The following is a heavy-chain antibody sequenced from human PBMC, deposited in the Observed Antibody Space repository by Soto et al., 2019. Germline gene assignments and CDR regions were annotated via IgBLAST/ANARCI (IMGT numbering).Heavy chain of an antibody. CDR3: ARDGYYYDSSGYSPFDY. CDR2: IWYDGSNK. Sequence: GCLRAACSASGFTFSSYGMHWVRQAPGKGLEWVAVIWYDGSNKYYADSVKVRFTISRDNSKNTLYLQMNSLRAEDTAVYYCARDGYYYDSSGYSPFDYWGQGTLVTV. D-gene: IGHD3-22*01. CDR1: GFTFSSYG. J-gene: IGHJ4*02. V-gene: IGHV3-33*01.